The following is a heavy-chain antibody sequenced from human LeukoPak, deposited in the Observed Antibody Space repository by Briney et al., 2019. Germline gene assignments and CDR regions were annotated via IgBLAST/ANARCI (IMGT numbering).Heavy chain of an antibody. V-gene: IGHV3-74*01. CDR2: INGAGTST. D-gene: IGHD3-9*01. Sequence: GGSLRLSCAASGFTFSSDWMHWVRQAPGKGLVWVSRINGAGTSTSYADSVKGRFTISRDNAKNTLYLQMYSLRPEDTAVYYCARGHYYTDMLTNYWVRYFDYWGQGTLVTVSS. CDR3: ARGHYYTDMLTNYWVRYFDY. CDR1: GFTFSSDW. J-gene: IGHJ4*02.